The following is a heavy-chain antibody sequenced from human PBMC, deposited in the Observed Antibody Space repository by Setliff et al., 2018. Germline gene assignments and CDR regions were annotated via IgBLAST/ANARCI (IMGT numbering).Heavy chain of an antibody. J-gene: IGHJ3*02. V-gene: IGHV4-34*01. Sequence: SETLSLTCSVYGESFSNNYWSWIRQSPGRGLEWIGESNHGGSTSYNPSLKSRLTMSVDTSKNHLPLKLSSVTAADTAVYYCARHIWGAKMQLPHDVFDIWGQGTMVTVSS. CDR2: SNHGGST. CDR3: ARHIWGAKMQLPHDVFDI. CDR1: GESFSNNY. D-gene: IGHD2-2*01.